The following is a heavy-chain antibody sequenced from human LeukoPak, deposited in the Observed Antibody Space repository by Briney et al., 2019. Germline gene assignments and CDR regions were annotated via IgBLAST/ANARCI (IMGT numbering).Heavy chain of an antibody. CDR3: ARSYSSSRGTCDY. CDR2: ITSSSSYI. J-gene: IGHJ4*02. CDR1: EFTFSSYE. Sequence: PGGSLRLSCAASEFTFSSYEMNWVRQAPGKGLEWVSSITSSSSYIYYADSVKGRFTISRDNAKNSLYLQMNSLRAEDTAVYYCARSYSSSRGTCDYWGQGTLVTVSS. V-gene: IGHV3-21*01. D-gene: IGHD6-6*01.